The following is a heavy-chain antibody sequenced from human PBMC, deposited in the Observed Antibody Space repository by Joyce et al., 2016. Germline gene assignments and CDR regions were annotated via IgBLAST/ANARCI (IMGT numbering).Heavy chain of an antibody. CDR3: ARGTVVRGLSWFGP. Sequence: QVVLVQPGAEVKKPGASVKVSCRASGYNFLIYGLTWVRQVPGHGPEWMGRISGYNGNTDYAQKFQGKVTKTTETTTSTAYMELRNLRSDDTAVYYCARGTVVRGLSWFGPWGQGTPVTVSS. D-gene: IGHD2-15*01. CDR1: GYNFLIYG. J-gene: IGHJ5*02. V-gene: IGHV1-18*01. CDR2: ISGYNGNT.